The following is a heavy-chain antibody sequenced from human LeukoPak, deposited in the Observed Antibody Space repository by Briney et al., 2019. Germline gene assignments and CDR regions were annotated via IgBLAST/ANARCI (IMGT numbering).Heavy chain of an antibody. CDR3: ARSSHYGSGSYHPLDY. D-gene: IGHD3-10*01. J-gene: IGHJ4*02. Sequence: GGSLRLSCAASGFTFSSFWMRWVRQAPGKGLELVANIKQDGSEKYYVDSVQGRFTISRDNAKNSLYLQMNSLRVEDMAVYYCARSSHYGSGSYHPLDYWGQGTLVTVSS. CDR2: IKQDGSEK. CDR1: GFTFSSFW. V-gene: IGHV3-7*03.